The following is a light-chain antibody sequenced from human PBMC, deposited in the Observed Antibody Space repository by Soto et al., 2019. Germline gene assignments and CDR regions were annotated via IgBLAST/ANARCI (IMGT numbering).Light chain of an antibody. CDR3: QQYNNWLWT. CDR1: QSVSRN. CDR2: DAS. Sequence: EIVMTQSPATLSVSPGERATLSCRASQSVSRNVAWYQQKPGQAPRLLIHDASTRATCISVRFSGSGSGTEFPLTIRSLQSEDFAVYYCQQYNNWLWTFGQGNKVEIK. V-gene: IGKV3-15*01. J-gene: IGKJ1*01.